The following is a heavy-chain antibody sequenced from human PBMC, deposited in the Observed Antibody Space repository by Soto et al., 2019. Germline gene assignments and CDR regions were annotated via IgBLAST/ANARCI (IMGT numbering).Heavy chain of an antibody. CDR1: GFTFDTYG. V-gene: IGHV3-30-3*01. D-gene: IGHD3-22*01. J-gene: IGHJ6*02. CDR2: ISYEGSNT. Sequence: QVHLVESGGGVVQPGKSLRLSCVASGFTFDTYGIHWVRQAPGKGLQWVALISYEGSNTYYADSVRGRFTISRDNSKNAFYLKMTPLRPEDTGVYYCARVTPGNNLYYFPGLDFWGQGPSVTVSS. CDR3: ARVTPGNNLYYFPGLDF.